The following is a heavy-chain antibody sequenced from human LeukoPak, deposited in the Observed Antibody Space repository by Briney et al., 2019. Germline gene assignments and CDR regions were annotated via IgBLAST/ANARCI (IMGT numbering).Heavy chain of an antibody. CDR3: ARGTMYYDFYYPKPAFDI. D-gene: IGHD3-3*01. Sequence: ASVKASCKASGGTFSSYAISWVRQAPGQGLEWMGGIIPIFGTANYAQKFQGRVTITTDESTSTAYMELSSLRSEDTAVYYCARGTMYYDFYYPKPAFDIWGQGTMVTVSS. J-gene: IGHJ3*02. CDR2: IIPIFGTA. V-gene: IGHV1-69*05. CDR1: GGTFSSYA.